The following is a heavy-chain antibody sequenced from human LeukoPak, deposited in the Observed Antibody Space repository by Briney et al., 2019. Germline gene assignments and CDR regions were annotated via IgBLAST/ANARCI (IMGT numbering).Heavy chain of an antibody. CDR3: ARVPRFGELSDAFDI. CDR2: IYYSGST. J-gene: IGHJ3*02. V-gene: IGHV4-59*08. Sequence: SETLSLTCTVSGGSISSYYWSWIRQPPGKGLEWIGYIYYSGSTNYNPSLKSRVTISVDTSKNQFSLKLSSVTAADTAVYYCARVPRFGELSDAFDIWGQGTMVTVSS. CDR1: GGSISSYY. D-gene: IGHD3-10*01.